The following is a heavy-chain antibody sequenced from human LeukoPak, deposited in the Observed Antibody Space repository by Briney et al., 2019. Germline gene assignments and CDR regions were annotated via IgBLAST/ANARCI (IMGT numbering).Heavy chain of an antibody. Sequence: ASVKVSCKASGYTFTSYGISWVRQAPGQGLEWMGWISAYNGNTNYAQKLQGTVTMTTDTSTSTAHMELRSLRFDDTAVYYCARGSIVVVPAGKFDPWGQGNLVTVSS. CDR2: ISAYNGNT. CDR3: ARGSIVVVPAGKFDP. CDR1: GYTFTSYG. D-gene: IGHD2-2*01. J-gene: IGHJ5*02. V-gene: IGHV1-18*01.